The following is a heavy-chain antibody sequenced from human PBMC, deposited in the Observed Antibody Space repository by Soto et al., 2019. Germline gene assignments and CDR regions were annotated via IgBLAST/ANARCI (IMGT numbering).Heavy chain of an antibody. CDR1: GGSISSSSYY. V-gene: IGHV4-39*01. Sequence: KTSETLSLTCTVSGGSISSSSYYWGWIRQPPGKGLEWIGSIYYSGSTYYNPSLKSRVTISVDTSKNQFSLKLSSVTAADTAVYYCARHMTLVRGVPNWLDPWGQGTLVTVYS. J-gene: IGHJ5*02. D-gene: IGHD3-10*01. CDR3: ARHMTLVRGVPNWLDP. CDR2: IYYSGST.